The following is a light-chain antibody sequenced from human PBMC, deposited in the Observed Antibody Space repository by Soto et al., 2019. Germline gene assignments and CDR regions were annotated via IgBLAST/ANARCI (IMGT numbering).Light chain of an antibody. CDR2: GAS. V-gene: IGKV3-20*01. J-gene: IGKJ1*01. CDR1: QSVSKY. Sequence: EIVLTQSPGTPALSPGEGATLSCRASQSVSKYLAWYQQKPGQAPRLLIYGASSRATGIPDSFSGSGSGTDFTLTISRLEPEDFAVYYCQQYGGSPQTFGQGTKVEIK. CDR3: QQYGGSPQT.